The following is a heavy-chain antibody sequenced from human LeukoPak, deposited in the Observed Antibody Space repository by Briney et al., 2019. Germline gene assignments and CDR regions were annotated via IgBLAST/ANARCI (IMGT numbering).Heavy chain of an antibody. D-gene: IGHD1-1*01. CDR1: GYTLTELS. Sequence: ASVKVSCKVSGYTLTELSMHWVRQAPGKGLEWMGGFDPEVGETIYAQKFQGRVTMTEDTSTDTAYMELSSLRSEDTAVYYCATGGLERPVYYYGMDVWGKGTTVTVSS. CDR2: FDPEVGET. J-gene: IGHJ6*04. V-gene: IGHV1-24*01. CDR3: ATGGLERPVYYYGMDV.